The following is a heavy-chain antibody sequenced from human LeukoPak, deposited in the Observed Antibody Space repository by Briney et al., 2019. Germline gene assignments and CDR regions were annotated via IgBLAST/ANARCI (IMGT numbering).Heavy chain of an antibody. J-gene: IGHJ4*02. V-gene: IGHV1-2*02. Sequence: ASVKVSCKASGYTFTGYYMHWVRRAPGQGLEWMGWINPNSGGTNYAQKFQGRVTMTRDTSISTAYMELSRLRSDDTAVYYCARDSVSSSYGYSYWGQGTLVTVSS. D-gene: IGHD5-18*01. CDR3: ARDSVSSSYGYSY. CDR2: INPNSGGT. CDR1: GYTFTGYY.